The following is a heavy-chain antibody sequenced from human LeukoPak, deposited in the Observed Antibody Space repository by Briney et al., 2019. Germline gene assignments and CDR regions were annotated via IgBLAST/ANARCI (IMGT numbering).Heavy chain of an antibody. CDR1: GFTFSSSA. CDR2: ISASGGST. Sequence: GGSLRLSCAASGFTFSSSAMSWVRQVPGKGLEWVSGISASGGSTYYADSVRGRFTISRDNSKNALYVQMNSLRDEDTAVYYCAAPGGDQSSNFDYWGQGTLVTVSS. D-gene: IGHD2-21*02. V-gene: IGHV3-23*01. J-gene: IGHJ4*02. CDR3: AAPGGDQSSNFDY.